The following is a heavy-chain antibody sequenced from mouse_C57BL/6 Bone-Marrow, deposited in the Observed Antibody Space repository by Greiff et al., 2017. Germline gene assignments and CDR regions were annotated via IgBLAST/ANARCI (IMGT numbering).Heavy chain of an antibody. CDR1: GFTFSDYY. CDR3: ARDLYYGSRDWYFDV. D-gene: IGHD1-1*01. J-gene: IGHJ1*03. Sequence: EVMLVESEGGLVQPGSSMKLSCTASGFTFSDYYMAWVRQVPEKGLEWGANINYDGSSTYYLDSLKSRFIISRDNAKNILYLQMSSLKSEDTATYYCARDLYYGSRDWYFDVWGTGTTVTVSS. CDR2: INYDGSST. V-gene: IGHV5-16*01.